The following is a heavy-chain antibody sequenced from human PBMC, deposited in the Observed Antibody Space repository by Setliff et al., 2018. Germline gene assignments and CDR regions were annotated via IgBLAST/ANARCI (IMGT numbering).Heavy chain of an antibody. CDR2: IFYSGDT. V-gene: IGHV4-59*02. Sequence: PSETLSLTCTVSGGSVSSHYWSWIRQPPGKGLEWIGFIFYSGDTKSNPSLKSRVTMSVDTSKNQFSLRLTSVTAADTAIYYCARDRSYYASGSFTKWFDYWGQGTLVTVSS. J-gene: IGHJ4*02. D-gene: IGHD3-10*01. CDR3: ARDRSYYASGSFTKWFDY. CDR1: GGSVSSHY.